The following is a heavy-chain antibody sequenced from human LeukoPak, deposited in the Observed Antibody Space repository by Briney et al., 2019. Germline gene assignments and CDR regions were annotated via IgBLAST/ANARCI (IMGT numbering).Heavy chain of an antibody. CDR1: GGSFSGYY. J-gene: IGHJ4*02. CDR2: INHSGST. V-gene: IGHV4-34*01. Sequence: PSETLSLTCAVYGGSFSGYYWSWIRQPPGKGLEWIGEINHSGSTNYNPSLKSRVTISVDTSKNQFSLKLSSATAADTAVYYCARGKGYSYGSPLGYFDYWGQGTLVTVSS. CDR3: ARGKGYSYGSPLGYFDY. D-gene: IGHD5-18*01.